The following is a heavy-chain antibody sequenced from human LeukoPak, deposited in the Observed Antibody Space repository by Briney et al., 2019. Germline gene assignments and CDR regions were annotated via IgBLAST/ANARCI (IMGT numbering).Heavy chain of an antibody. CDR2: INWNGGST. Sequence: GGSLRLSCAASGFTFDDYGMSWVRQAPGKGLEWVSGINWNGGSTGYADSVKGRFTISRDNAKNSLYLQMNGLRAEDTALYYCARDSDSSGWSTFDYWGQGTLVTVSS. CDR3: ARDSDSSGWSTFDY. V-gene: IGHV3-20*04. J-gene: IGHJ4*02. CDR1: GFTFDDYG. D-gene: IGHD6-19*01.